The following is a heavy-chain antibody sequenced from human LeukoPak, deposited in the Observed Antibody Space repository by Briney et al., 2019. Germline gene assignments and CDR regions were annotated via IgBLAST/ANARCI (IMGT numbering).Heavy chain of an antibody. V-gene: IGHV1-69*13. D-gene: IGHD6-6*01. J-gene: IGHJ6*02. CDR2: IIPIFGTA. CDR1: GGTFSSYA. Sequence: SVKVSCKASGGTFSSYAISWVRQAPGQGLEWMGGIIPIFGTANYAQKFQGRVTITADESTSTAYVELSSLRSEDTAVYYCARTVVYSTSSPYYYGMDVWGQGPTVTVSS. CDR3: ARTVVYSTSSPYYYGMDV.